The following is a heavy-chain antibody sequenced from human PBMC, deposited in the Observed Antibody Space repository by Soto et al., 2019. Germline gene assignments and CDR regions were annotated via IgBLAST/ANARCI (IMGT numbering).Heavy chain of an antibody. CDR1: GGTFSSYA. D-gene: IGHD2-15*01. V-gene: IGHV1-69*06. Sequence: QVQLVQSGAEVKKPGSSVKVSCKASGGTFSSYAISWVRQAPGQGIEWMGGIIPIFGTANYAQKFQGRVTITADKSTSTAYMELISLRSEDTAVYYCAGGYCSGGSCDYYYYYGMDVWGQGTTVTVSS. J-gene: IGHJ6*02. CDR2: IIPIFGTA. CDR3: AGGYCSGGSCDYYYYYGMDV.